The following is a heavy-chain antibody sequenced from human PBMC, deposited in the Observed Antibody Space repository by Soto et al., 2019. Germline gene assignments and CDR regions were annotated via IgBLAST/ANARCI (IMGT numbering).Heavy chain of an antibody. J-gene: IGHJ6*02. D-gene: IGHD1-26*01. V-gene: IGHV4-34*01. CDR3: ARWKGGGSYPTSFYYYGMDV. Sequence: SETLSLTCAVYGGSFSGYYWSWIRQPPGKGLEWIGEINHSGSTNYNPSLKSRVNISVDTSKNQFSLKLSSVTAADTAVYYFARWKGGGSYPTSFYYYGMDVWGQGTTVTVSS. CDR1: GGSFSGYY. CDR2: INHSGST.